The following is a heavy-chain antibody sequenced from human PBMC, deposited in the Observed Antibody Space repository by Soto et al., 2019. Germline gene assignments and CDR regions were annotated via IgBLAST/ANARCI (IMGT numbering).Heavy chain of an antibody. CDR1: GFSFSDAW. CDR3: TTLTMIVVHLDH. D-gene: IGHD3-22*01. J-gene: IGHJ4*02. Sequence: NPGGSLRLSCAAPGFSFSDAWMNWVRQATGKGLEWVARIKSKSDGGTTDYAAPVKGRFTISRDDSENTLYLQMNSLRSEDTAVYYCTTLTMIVVHLDHWGPGTLVTVSS. V-gene: IGHV3-15*07. CDR2: IKSKSDGGTT.